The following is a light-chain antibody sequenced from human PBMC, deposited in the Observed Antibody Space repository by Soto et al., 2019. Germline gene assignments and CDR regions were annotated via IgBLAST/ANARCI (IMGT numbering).Light chain of an antibody. Sequence: ILLTQSPGSLSLSPGDGATLSCRASQSFSSTFFAWYQQKPGQAPRLLIYGASSRATGIPDRFSGSGSGTDFTLTISRLEPEDFAVYYCQQYARSVTFGQGTKVEIK. CDR3: QQYARSVT. V-gene: IGKV3-20*01. J-gene: IGKJ1*01. CDR1: QSFSSTF. CDR2: GAS.